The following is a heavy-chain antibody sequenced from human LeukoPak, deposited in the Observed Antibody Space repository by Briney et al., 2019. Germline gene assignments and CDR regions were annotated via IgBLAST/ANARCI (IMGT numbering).Heavy chain of an antibody. D-gene: IGHD6-19*01. J-gene: IGHJ4*02. V-gene: IGHV3-21*01. Sequence: GGSLRLSCAASGFTFSSYSMNWVRQAPGKGLEWVSSISSSSSYIYYADSVKGRFTISRDNAKNSLYLQMNSLRAEDTAVYYCARELEYSSGWYDYWGRGTLVTVSS. CDR1: GFTFSSYS. CDR3: ARELEYSSGWYDY. CDR2: ISSSSSYI.